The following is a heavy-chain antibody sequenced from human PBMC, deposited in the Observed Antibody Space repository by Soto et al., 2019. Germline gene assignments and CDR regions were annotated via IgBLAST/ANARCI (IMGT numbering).Heavy chain of an antibody. Sequence: EVQLVESGGGLVQPGGSLRLSCVDSGFTFSSYWMSWVRQAPVKGLEWVGNIKQDGSEENEVDSVKRRFTISRDSAKKTMNLQMKKQRAEDTAVYYCAKIAATGRGWDVWAQGTPVVVYS. CDR1: GFTFSSYW. CDR3: AKIAATGRGWDV. D-gene: IGHD6-13*01. V-gene: IGHV3-7*01. CDR2: IKQDGSEE. J-gene: IGHJ6*02.